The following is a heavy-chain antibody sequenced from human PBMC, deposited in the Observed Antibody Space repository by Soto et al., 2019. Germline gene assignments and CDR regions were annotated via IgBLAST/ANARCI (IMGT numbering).Heavy chain of an antibody. D-gene: IGHD6-19*01. J-gene: IGHJ6*02. CDR1: GYTFTSYY. CDR3: ARDWRQWLVPKPYGMDV. V-gene: IGHV1-46*01. CDR2: INPSGGST. Sequence: QVQLVQSGAEVKKPGASVKVSCKASGYTFTSYYMHWVRQAPGQGLEWMGIINPSGGSTSYAQKFQGRVTMTRDTSTSTVYMELSSLRSEDTAVYYCARDWRQWLVPKPYGMDVWGQGTTVTVSS.